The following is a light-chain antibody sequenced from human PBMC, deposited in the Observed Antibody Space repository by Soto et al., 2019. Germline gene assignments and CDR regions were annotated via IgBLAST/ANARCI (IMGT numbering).Light chain of an antibody. CDR1: QSVSSSY. V-gene: IGKV3-20*01. Sequence: EIVLTQSPDTLSLSPGERVTLSCRASQSVSSSYLAWYQQKPGQAPRLLIYGASNRATGIPDRFSGSGSGTDFTLTISRLEPEDFAVYYCQHYGTSPFTFGPGTKVDIK. CDR2: GAS. CDR3: QHYGTSPFT. J-gene: IGKJ3*01.